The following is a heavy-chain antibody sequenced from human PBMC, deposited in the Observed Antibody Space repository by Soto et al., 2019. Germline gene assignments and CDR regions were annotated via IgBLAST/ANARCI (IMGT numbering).Heavy chain of an antibody. CDR2: INHSGST. CDR1: GGSLSGYY. D-gene: IGHD4-17*01. CDR3: ARGLSKPPGDYRHYYYMDV. V-gene: IGHV4-34*01. Sequence: QVQLQQWGAGLLKPSETLSLTCAVYGGSLSGYYWSWIRQPPGKGLEWIGEINHSGSTNYNPSLKSRVTISVDTSKNQFSLKLSSVTAADTAVYYCARGLSKPPGDYRHYYYMDVWGKGTTVTVSS. J-gene: IGHJ6*03.